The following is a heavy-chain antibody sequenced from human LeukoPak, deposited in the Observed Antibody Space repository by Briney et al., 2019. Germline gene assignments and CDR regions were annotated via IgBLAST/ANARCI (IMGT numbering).Heavy chain of an antibody. V-gene: IGHV3-74*01. D-gene: IGHD1-26*01. J-gene: IGHJ4*02. CDR2: ISGGATST. CDR3: ARGMNSGTYYFDS. Sequence: GGSLRLSCAASGFTFSSYWMSWVRQAPGKGLEWVSGISGGATSTYYADSVEGRFTISRDNAKNTLSLQMNSLRAEDTAVYYCARGMNSGTYYFDSWGQGTLVTVSS. CDR1: GFTFSSYW.